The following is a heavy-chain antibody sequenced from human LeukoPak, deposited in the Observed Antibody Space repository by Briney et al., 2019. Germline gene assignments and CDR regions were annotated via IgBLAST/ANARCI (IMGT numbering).Heavy chain of an antibody. CDR2: IYYSGST. V-gene: IGHV4-59*01. CDR1: GGSISSYY. Sequence: SETLSLTCTVSGGSISSYYWSWLRQPPGKGLEWIGYIYYSGSTNYNPSLKSRVTISVDTSKNQFSLKLSSVTAADTAVYYCARDLAVAGWANDAFDIWGQGTMVTVSS. D-gene: IGHD6-19*01. CDR3: ARDLAVAGWANDAFDI. J-gene: IGHJ3*02.